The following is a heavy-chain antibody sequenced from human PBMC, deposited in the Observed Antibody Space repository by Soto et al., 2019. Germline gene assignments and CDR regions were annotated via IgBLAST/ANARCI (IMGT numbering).Heavy chain of an antibody. CDR3: ARDSTMIVSYYFDY. Sequence: PGGSLRLSCAASGFTFSSYAMHWVRQAPGKGLEWVAVISYDGSNKYYADSVKGRFTISRDNSKNTLYLQMNSLRAEDTAVYYCARDSTMIVSYYFDYWGQGTLVTVSS. V-gene: IGHV3-30-3*01. D-gene: IGHD3-22*01. J-gene: IGHJ4*02. CDR1: GFTFSSYA. CDR2: ISYDGSNK.